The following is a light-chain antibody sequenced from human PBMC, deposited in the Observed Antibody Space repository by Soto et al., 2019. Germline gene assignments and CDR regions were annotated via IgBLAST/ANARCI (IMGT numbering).Light chain of an antibody. Sequence: EIVLTQSPGTLSLSPGERATLSCRASQSVSSSYLAWYQQKPGQAPRPLIYGASSRAIGIPDRFSGSGSGTDFTLTISRLEPEDFAVYYCQQDGSSPWTFCQGTKVEIK. J-gene: IGKJ1*01. CDR2: GAS. CDR1: QSVSSSY. CDR3: QQDGSSPWT. V-gene: IGKV3-20*01.